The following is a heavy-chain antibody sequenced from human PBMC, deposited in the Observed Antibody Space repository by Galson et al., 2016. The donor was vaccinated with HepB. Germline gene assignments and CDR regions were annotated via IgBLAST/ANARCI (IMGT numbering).Heavy chain of an antibody. CDR2: IYSGGTT. D-gene: IGHD1-26*01. Sequence: SLRLSCAASGFTVSSDYMNWVRQAPGKGLEWVSVIYSGGTTYYADSVKGRFTISRDNAKNSLYLQMNSLRVDDTAVYYCAVGGHVDYWGQGTLVTVSS. V-gene: IGHV3-53*01. J-gene: IGHJ4*02. CDR1: GFTVSSDY. CDR3: AVGGHVDY.